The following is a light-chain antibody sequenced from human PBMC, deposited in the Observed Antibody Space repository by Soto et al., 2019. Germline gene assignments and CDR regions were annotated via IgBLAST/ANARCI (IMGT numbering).Light chain of an antibody. V-gene: IGKV3-20*01. CDR3: HQFGSSPLT. CDR1: QSFTGTY. Sequence: EIVLTQSPDTLSLSPGERATLSCRASQSFTGTYLAWYQQKPGQAPRLLLYGASNRATGIPDRFSGSGSGTDFTLTISRLEPEDVAVYYCHQFGSSPLTFGGGTKVDIK. J-gene: IGKJ4*01. CDR2: GAS.